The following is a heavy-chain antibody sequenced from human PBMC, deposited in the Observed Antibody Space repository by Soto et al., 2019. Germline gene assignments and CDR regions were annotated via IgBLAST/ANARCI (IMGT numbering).Heavy chain of an antibody. CDR1: EFTFDSYS. V-gene: IGHV3-30-3*01. CDR2: TSYDGHNN. D-gene: IGHD5-18*01. Sequence: ESGGGVVQPGRSLRLSCVASEFTFDSYSMNWVRQAPGRGLEWVAITSYDGHNNHYAYSVKGRFTISRDNSKNTLYLQRNTLRPEDTAVYYWGGDRGGWRRWLQHAAFDIWGQGTTVTVSS. J-gene: IGHJ3*02. CDR3: GGDRGGWRRWLQHAAFDI.